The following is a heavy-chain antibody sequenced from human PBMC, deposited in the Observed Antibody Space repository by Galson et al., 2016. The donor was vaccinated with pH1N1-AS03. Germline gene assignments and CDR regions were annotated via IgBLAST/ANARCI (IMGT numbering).Heavy chain of an antibody. Sequence: SGKVSCKASGYTFTGFSINWVRQAPGQGLELMGWINPKSGVTNYAQKFQAWVTMPRDTSSSTAYMELSGLKSDDTAVYYCARDPRGPCTSSTCPPASYFGMYVWGQGTTVIVSS. V-gene: IGHV1-2*04. J-gene: IGHJ6*02. CDR2: INPKSGVT. D-gene: IGHD2-2*01. CDR1: GYTFTGFS. CDR3: ARDPRGPCTSSTCPPASYFGMYV.